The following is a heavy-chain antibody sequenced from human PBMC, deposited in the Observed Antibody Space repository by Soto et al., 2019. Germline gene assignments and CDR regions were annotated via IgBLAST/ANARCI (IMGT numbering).Heavy chain of an antibody. J-gene: IGHJ3*02. CDR2: LSASGGYT. Sequence: EVQLLESGGGLVQPGGSLRLSCAASGFTFRSYAMSWVRRAPGKGLEWVSALSASGGYTYYADSVKGRFTISRDNSKNMLYLQMNSLRAEDTALYYSVKDDYGDYTDDAFDMWGQGTMVSVSS. CDR1: GFTFRSYA. V-gene: IGHV3-23*01. D-gene: IGHD4-17*01. CDR3: VKDDYGDYTDDAFDM.